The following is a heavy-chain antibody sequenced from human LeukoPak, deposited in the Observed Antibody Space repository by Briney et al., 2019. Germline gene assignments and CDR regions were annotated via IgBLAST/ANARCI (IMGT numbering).Heavy chain of an antibody. CDR2: ISWNSGSI. Sequence: GGSLRLSCAASGFTFDDYAMHWVRQAPGKGLEWVSGISWNSGSIGYADSVKGRFTISRDNAKNSLYLQMNSLRAEDTAVYYCAKDPNWSYYFDYWGQGTLVTVSS. J-gene: IGHJ4*02. V-gene: IGHV3-9*01. D-gene: IGHD7-27*01. CDR1: GFTFDDYA. CDR3: AKDPNWSYYFDY.